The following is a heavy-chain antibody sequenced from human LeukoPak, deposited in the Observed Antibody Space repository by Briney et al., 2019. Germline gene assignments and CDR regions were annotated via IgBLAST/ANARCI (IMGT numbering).Heavy chain of an antibody. V-gene: IGHV3-74*01. CDR1: GFTFSSYW. D-gene: IGHD6-19*01. CDR2: INNDGSST. CDR3: ARVVGSSAWYRLDY. Sequence: GGSLRLSCAASGFTFSSYWMHWVRQAPGKGLVWVSRINNDGSSTTYADSVKGRFTISRDNAKNTLYLQMNSLRAEDTAVYYCARVVGSSAWYRLDYWGQGTLVTVSS. J-gene: IGHJ4*02.